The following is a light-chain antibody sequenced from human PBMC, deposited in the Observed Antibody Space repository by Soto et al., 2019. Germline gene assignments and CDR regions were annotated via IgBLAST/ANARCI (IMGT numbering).Light chain of an antibody. V-gene: IGLV2-14*01. J-gene: IGLJ2*01. CDR1: SGNVGGYNS. Sequence: QSALTQPASVSGSPGQSITISCTGTSGNVGGYNSVSWYQQHPGKAPKLMIYDVSDRPSGVSNRFSGSKSGNTASLTISGLQAEDEADYYCSSYTSSSNTPVVFGGGTKVTVL. CDR2: DVS. CDR3: SSYTSSSNTPVV.